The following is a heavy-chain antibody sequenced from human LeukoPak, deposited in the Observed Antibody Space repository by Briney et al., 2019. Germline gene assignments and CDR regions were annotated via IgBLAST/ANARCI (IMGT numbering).Heavy chain of an antibody. Sequence: PGGSLRLSCAASGFTFSDYYMSWIRQAPGKGLEWVAFIRYDGSNKYYADSVKGRFTISRDNSKNTLYLQMNSLRTEDTAFYYCAKAHAIGISPWGQGTLVTVSS. CDR3: AKAHAIGISP. CDR1: GFTFSDYY. V-gene: IGHV3-30*02. J-gene: IGHJ5*02. CDR2: IRYDGSNK. D-gene: IGHD3-10*01.